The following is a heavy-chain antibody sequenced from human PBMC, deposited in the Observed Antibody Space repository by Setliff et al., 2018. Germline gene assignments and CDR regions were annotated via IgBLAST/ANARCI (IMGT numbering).Heavy chain of an antibody. J-gene: IGHJ4*02. CDR3: AIDYGPTGTPYH. V-gene: IGHV1-69-2*01. Sequence: ASVKVSCKASGYSFSDFYMHWVRQAPGKGLEAMGRVDPRDDFTIYAEKFKGRVTITADTSTDTGYMEVSSLRFADTAVYYCAIDYGPTGTPYHWGQGTPVTVSS. CDR1: GYSFSDFY. CDR2: VDPRDDFT. D-gene: IGHD1-1*01.